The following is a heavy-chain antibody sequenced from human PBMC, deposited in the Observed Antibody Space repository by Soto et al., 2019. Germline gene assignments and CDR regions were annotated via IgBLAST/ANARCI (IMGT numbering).Heavy chain of an antibody. D-gene: IGHD6-6*01. V-gene: IGHV4-31*03. CDR3: ARRGGSSSGYYYYAMDV. CDR1: SDSMNSGGYY. CDR2: IYSNGDT. J-gene: IGHJ6*02. Sequence: TSETLSLTCSVSSDSMNSGGYYWSWIRQHPGKGLEWIGYIYSNGDTYYNPSLKSRVTISVDTSKKQFSLNLTSVTAADTAVYYCARRGGSSSGYYYYAMDVWGQGTTVTVSS.